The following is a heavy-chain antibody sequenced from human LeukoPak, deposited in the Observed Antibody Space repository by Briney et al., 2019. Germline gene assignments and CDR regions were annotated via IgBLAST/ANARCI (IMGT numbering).Heavy chain of an antibody. Sequence: GGSLRLSCAASGFTVSSNYMSWVRQATGKGLEWVSVTYSNGRTYYADSVKGRFTISRDISKNTLYLQMNSLRAEDTAVYYCARVLSGRGSLYDYYYYMDVWGKGTTVTISS. V-gene: IGHV3-53*01. CDR2: TYSNGRT. CDR1: GFTVSSNY. D-gene: IGHD3-10*01. J-gene: IGHJ6*03. CDR3: ARVLSGRGSLYDYYYYMDV.